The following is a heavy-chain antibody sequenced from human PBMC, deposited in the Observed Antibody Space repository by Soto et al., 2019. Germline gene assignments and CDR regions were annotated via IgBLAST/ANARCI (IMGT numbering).Heavy chain of an antibody. Sequence: ASVKVSCKASGYIFTGYYMHWVRQAPGQGLEWMGWINPNSGDTNYTQKFQGWVTMTRDTSISTAYMELSRLRSDDTAVYYCATSRISIAVAGETEYYFDYWGQGPPVPVSS. D-gene: IGHD6-19*01. V-gene: IGHV1-2*04. J-gene: IGHJ4*02. CDR2: INPNSGDT. CDR1: GYIFTGYY. CDR3: ATSRISIAVAGETEYYFDY.